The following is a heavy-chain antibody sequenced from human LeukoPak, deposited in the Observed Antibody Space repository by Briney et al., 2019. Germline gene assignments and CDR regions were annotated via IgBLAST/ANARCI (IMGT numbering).Heavy chain of an antibody. CDR2: ISRSNNV. J-gene: IGHJ4*02. CDR1: GCTFSHYD. CDR3: AYSNSFAS. V-gene: IGHV3-69-1*01. Sequence: GWSLRLSCAASGCTFSHYDMNWLRQAPGKGLEGVSYISRSNNVYYADSVNGRFTISRDNAKNSLDLQLNSLSAEDPAVYCCAYSNSFASWRQATLPSVSS. D-gene: IGHD4-11*01.